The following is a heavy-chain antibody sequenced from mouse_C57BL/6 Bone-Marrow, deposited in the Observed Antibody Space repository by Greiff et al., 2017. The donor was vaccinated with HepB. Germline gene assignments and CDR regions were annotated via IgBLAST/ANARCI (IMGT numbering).Heavy chain of an antibody. CDR1: GYSITSGYY. Sequence: EVQLQESGPGLVKPSQSLSLTCSVTGYSITSGYYWNWIRQFPGNKLEWMGYISYDGSNNYNPSLKNRISITRDTSKNQFFLKLNSVTTEDTDTYYCARGDCWFAYWGQGTLVTVSA. V-gene: IGHV3-6*01. CDR2: ISYDGSN. CDR3: ARGDCWFAY. J-gene: IGHJ3*01.